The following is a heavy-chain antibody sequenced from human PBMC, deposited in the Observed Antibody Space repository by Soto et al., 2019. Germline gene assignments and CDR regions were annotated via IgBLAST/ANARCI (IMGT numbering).Heavy chain of an antibody. V-gene: IGHV6-1*01. J-gene: IGHJ3*02. CDR1: GDSVSSNSAA. D-gene: IGHD6-19*01. CDR2: TYYRSKWYN. CDR3: ARDRGSSGWYPSGDAFDI. Sequence: SQTLSLTCAISGDSVSSNSAAWNWIRQSPSRGLEWLGRTYYRSKWYNDYAVSVKSRITINPDTSKNQFSLQLNSVTPEDTAVYYCARDRGSSGWYPSGDAFDIWGQGTMVTV.